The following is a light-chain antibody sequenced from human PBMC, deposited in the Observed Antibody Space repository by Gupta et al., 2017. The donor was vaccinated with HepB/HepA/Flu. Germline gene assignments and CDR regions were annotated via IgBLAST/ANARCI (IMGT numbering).Light chain of an antibody. Sequence: EILMTQSPATLSVSLGEGATLSCRASQSVVKNQAWYQVKPGQPPRLLIYDSSNRADVPDRCSGRGSEAEFTLTISNLQPEDAALYQCQQYDHWPPGGFGQGTIVDVK. CDR2: DSS. CDR1: QSVVKN. J-gene: IGKJ1*01. V-gene: IGKV3-15*01. CDR3: QQYDHWPPGG.